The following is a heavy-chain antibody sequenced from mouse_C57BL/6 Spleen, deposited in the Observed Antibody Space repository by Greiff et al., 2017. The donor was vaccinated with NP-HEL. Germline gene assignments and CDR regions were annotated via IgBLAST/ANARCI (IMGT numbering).Heavy chain of an antibody. J-gene: IGHJ2*01. CDR1: GFTFSDYY. D-gene: IGHD1-1*01. CDR2: INYDGSST. V-gene: IGHV5-16*01. Sequence: DVKLVESEGGLVQPGSSMKLSCTASGFTFSDYYMAWVRQVPEKGLEWVANINYDGSSTYYLDSLKSRFIISRDNAKNILYLQMSSLKSEDTATYYCASDYYGRGYFDYWGQGTTLTVSS. CDR3: ASDYYGRGYFDY.